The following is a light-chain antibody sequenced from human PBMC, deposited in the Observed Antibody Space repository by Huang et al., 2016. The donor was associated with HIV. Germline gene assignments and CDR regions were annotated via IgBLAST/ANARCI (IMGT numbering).Light chain of an antibody. CDR2: DAS. Sequence: EIVLTQSPATLSLSPGERATLSCRASQGVSSYLAWYQQKPGLAPRLLIYDASNRATGIPARFSGSGSGTDFTLTISSLEPEDFAVYYCQQRSNWPGITFGPGTKVDIK. CDR1: QGVSSY. CDR3: QQRSNWPGIT. J-gene: IGKJ3*01. V-gene: IGKV3-11*01.